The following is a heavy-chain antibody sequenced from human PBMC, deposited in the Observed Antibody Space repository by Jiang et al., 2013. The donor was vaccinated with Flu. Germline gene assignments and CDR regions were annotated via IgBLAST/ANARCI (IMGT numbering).Heavy chain of an antibody. CDR2: TYYRSKWYN. D-gene: IGHD2-15*01. J-gene: IGHJ5*02. Sequence: QTLSLTCAISGDSVSSNSAAWNWIRQSPSRGLEWLGRTYYRSKWYNDYAVSVKSRITINPDTSKNQFSLQLNSVTPEDTAVYYCARDLCSGGSCYSWGWFDPWGQGTLVTVSS. CDR3: ARDLCSGGSCYSWGWFDP. CDR1: GDSVSSNSAA. V-gene: IGHV6-1*01.